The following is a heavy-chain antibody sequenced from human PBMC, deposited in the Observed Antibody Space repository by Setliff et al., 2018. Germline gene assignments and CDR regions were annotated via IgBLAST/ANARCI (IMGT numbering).Heavy chain of an antibody. J-gene: IGHJ3*02. V-gene: IGHV4-59*01. CDR1: GGSISDYY. D-gene: IGHD3-9*01. CDR3: ARVFYYDILTYAFDI. CDR2: IYYGGST. Sequence: SETLSLTCTVSGGSISDYYWSWIRQAPGKGLEWIGYIYYGGSTNYNPSLNSRVAISVDTSENQFSLRLNSVTAADTAVYYCARVFYYDILTYAFDIWGQGTMVTVSS.